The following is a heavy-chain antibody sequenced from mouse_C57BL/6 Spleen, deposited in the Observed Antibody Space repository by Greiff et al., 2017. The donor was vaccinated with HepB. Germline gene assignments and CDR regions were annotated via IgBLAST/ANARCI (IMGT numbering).Heavy chain of an antibody. D-gene: IGHD1-1*01. CDR3: TSIYYYGSSYYFDY. V-gene: IGHV14-1*01. CDR2: IDPEDGDT. Sequence: DVHLVESGAELVRPGASVKLSCTASGFNIKDYYMHWVKQRPEQGLEWIGRIDPEDGDTEYAPKFQGKATMTADTSSNTAYLQLSSLTSEDTAVYYCTSIYYYGSSYYFDYWGQGTTLTVSS. CDR1: GFNIKDYY. J-gene: IGHJ2*01.